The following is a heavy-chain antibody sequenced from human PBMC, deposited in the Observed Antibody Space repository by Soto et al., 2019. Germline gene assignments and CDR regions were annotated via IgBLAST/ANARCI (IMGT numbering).Heavy chain of an antibody. CDR3: ARDYGYCSGGSCGYFDL. V-gene: IGHV3-30-3*01. D-gene: IGHD2-15*01. Sequence: PGGSLRLSCAAFGFTFSSCAMHWVRQAPGKGLEWVAVISYDGSNKYYADSVKGRFTISRDNSKNTLYLQMNSLRAEDTAVYYCARDYGYCSGGSCGYFDLWGRGTLVTVSS. CDR2: ISYDGSNK. J-gene: IGHJ2*01. CDR1: GFTFSSCA.